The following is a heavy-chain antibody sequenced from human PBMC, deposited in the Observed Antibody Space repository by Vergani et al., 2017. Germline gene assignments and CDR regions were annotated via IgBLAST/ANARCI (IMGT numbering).Heavy chain of an antibody. D-gene: IGHD2-2*01. CDR2: ISYDGSNK. CDR3: ARDGGYCSSTSCYYYYYMDV. Sequence: VQLLESGGSLKQPGGSVRLSCAASGFTFSTYAMHWVRQARGKGLEWVAVISYDGSNKYYADCVKGRFTISRDNSKNTLYLQMNRLRAEDTAVYYCARDGGYCSSTSCYYYYYMDVWGKGTTVTVSS. J-gene: IGHJ6*03. CDR1: GFTFSTYA. V-gene: IGHV3-30-3*01.